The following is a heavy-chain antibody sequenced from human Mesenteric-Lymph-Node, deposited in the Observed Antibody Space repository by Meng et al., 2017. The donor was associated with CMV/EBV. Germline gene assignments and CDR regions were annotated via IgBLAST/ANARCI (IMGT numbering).Heavy chain of an antibody. D-gene: IGHD4-23*01. CDR2: INHSGST. CDR1: DGSFSGYF. J-gene: IGHJ4*02. V-gene: IGHV4-34*01. Sequence: SETLSLTCAVSDGSFSGYFWGWIRQPPGKGLEWIGEINHSGSTNYNPTVKSRVTISVDTTKDHLDLKLVSGTAADTAVYSCERNSYYGGNSGTVVWGQGTLVTVSS. CDR3: ERNSYYGGNSGTVV.